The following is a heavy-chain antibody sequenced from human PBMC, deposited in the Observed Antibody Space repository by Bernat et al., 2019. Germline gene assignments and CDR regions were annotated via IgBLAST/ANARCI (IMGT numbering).Heavy chain of an antibody. CDR2: ISGSGGST. V-gene: IGHV3-23*01. J-gene: IGHJ4*02. CDR1: GFTFSSHA. Sequence: EVQLLESGGGLVQPGGSLRLSCAASGFTFSSHAMSWVRQAPGKGLGWVSAISGSGGSTYYADSVKGRFTISRDNSKNTLYLQMNSLRAEDTAVYYCAKDAVAGTGGGPNFDYWGQGTLVTVSS. CDR3: AKDAVAGTGGGPNFDY. D-gene: IGHD6-19*01.